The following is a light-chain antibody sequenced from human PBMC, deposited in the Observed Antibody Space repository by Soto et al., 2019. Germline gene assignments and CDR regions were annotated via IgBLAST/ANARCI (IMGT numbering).Light chain of an antibody. V-gene: IGKV1-39*01. CDR3: QQSYSTPQVT. CDR2: AAS. Sequence: DIQMTQAPSSLSASVGDRVTITCRASQSISSYLNWYQQKPGKAPKLLIYAASSLQSGVPSRFSGSGSGTDFTLTISRLQPEDFATYYCQQSYSTPQVTFSGGTKVEIK. J-gene: IGKJ4*01. CDR1: QSISSY.